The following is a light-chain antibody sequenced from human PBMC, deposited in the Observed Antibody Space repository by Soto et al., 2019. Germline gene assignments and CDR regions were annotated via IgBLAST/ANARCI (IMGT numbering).Light chain of an antibody. CDR3: QQSDSIPLT. CDR2: AAS. V-gene: IGKV1-39*01. J-gene: IGKJ5*01. CDR1: QSISNY. Sequence: DIQMTQSPSSLSASVGDRVTITCRASQSISNYLNWYQHKPGKAPKLLIYAASSLQSGVPSRFSGSGSGTDFTLTISSLQPEDFATYYCQQSDSIPLTFGQGTRLDIK.